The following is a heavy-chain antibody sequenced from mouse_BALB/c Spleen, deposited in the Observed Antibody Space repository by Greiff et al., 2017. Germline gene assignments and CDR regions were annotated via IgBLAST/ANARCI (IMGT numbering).Heavy chain of an antibody. J-gene: IGHJ2*01. Sequence: QVQLQQPGAELVKPGTSVKLSCKASGYNFTSYWINWVKLRPGQGLEWIGDIYPGSGSTNYNEKFKSKATLTVDTSSSTAYMQLSSLASEDSALYYCARDYGYVPWFAYWGQGTTLTVSS. V-gene: IGHV1-55*01. CDR1: GYNFTSYW. CDR2: IYPGSGST. CDR3: ARDYGYVPWFAY. D-gene: IGHD1-2*01.